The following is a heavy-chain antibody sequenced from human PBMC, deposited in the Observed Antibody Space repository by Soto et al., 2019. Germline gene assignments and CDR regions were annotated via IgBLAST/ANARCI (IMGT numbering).Heavy chain of an antibody. J-gene: IGHJ6*04. CDR3: ASSQGRFYGSGSYQGLDV. D-gene: IGHD3-10*01. CDR1: RFTFSSYG. CDR2: IWHYGSNK. Sequence: QVQLVESGGGVVQPGWSLKLSCEASRFTFSSYGMHWIRQAPGTGLEWVAVIWHYGSNKDYTESVKGRFTISRDNSKNTLYLQMNSLRAEDTAVYYCASSQGRFYGSGSYQGLDVWGKGPTVIVSS. V-gene: IGHV3-33*01.